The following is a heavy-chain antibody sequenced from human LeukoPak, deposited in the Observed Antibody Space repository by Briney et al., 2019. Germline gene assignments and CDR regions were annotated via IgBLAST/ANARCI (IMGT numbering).Heavy chain of an antibody. D-gene: IGHD6-19*01. J-gene: IGHJ4*02. CDR1: GGSISSYY. Sequence: SETLSLTCTVSGGSISSYYWSWVRQPPGKGLEWVGYIYYSGTTNYNPSLKSRVTISVDTSKTQFSLKLSSVTAADTAVYYCARVGIAVADYYFDYWGQGTLVTVSS. CDR2: IYYSGTT. V-gene: IGHV4-59*01. CDR3: ARVGIAVADYYFDY.